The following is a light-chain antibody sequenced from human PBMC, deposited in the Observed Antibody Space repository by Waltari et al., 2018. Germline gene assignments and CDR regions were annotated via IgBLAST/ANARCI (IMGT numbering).Light chain of an antibody. CDR3: QQYNNWPLWT. V-gene: IGKV3-15*01. CDR2: GAS. CDR1: QRVSSN. Sequence: EIVMTQSPATLSVSPGERATLSCRASQRVSSNLAWYQQKPGQAPRLLIYGASTRATGSPARFSGSGSGTEFTLTISSLQSEDFAVYYCQQYNNWPLWTFGQGTKVEIK. J-gene: IGKJ1*01.